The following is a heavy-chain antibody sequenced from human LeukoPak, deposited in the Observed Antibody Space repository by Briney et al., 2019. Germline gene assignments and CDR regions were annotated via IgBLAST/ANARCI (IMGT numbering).Heavy chain of an antibody. CDR1: GFTFSSYA. D-gene: IGHD4-17*01. J-gene: IGHJ1*01. Sequence: PGGSLRLSCAASGFTFSSYAMSWVRQAPGKGLEGVSVISGTGGSTYYADSVKGRFTISRDNSKNTLYLQMNSLRAEDTAVYYCAKKADVFGDSVTQHWGQGTLVTVSS. CDR2: ISGTGGST. V-gene: IGHV3-23*01. CDR3: AKKADVFGDSVTQH.